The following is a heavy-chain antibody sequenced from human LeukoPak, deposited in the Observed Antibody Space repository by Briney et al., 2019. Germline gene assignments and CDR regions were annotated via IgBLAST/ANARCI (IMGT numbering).Heavy chain of an antibody. CDR3: ARAPDEPYYYDSSGYLHYFDY. J-gene: IGHJ4*02. Sequence: KPSQTLSLTCTVSGGSISSGGYYWSWIRQHPGKGLEWIGYIYYSGSTYYNPSLKSRVTISVDTSKNQFSLKLSSVTAADTAVYYCARAPDEPYYYDSSGYLHYFDYWGQGTLVTVSS. V-gene: IGHV4-31*03. CDR2: IYYSGST. D-gene: IGHD3-22*01. CDR1: GGSISSGGYY.